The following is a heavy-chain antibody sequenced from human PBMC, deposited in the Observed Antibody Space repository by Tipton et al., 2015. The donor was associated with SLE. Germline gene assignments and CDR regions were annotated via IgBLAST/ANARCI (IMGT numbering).Heavy chain of an antibody. CDR2: ISDTGSTR. V-gene: IGHV3-11*04. J-gene: IGHJ4*02. Sequence: SLRLSCAASGFTFRTYWMHWVRQAPGKGLEWVSYISDTGSTRFYADSVKGRFTISRDNAKNSLYLQMNSLRAEDTAVYYCARVVAHVIDYWGQGTLVTVSS. D-gene: IGHD3-10*02. CDR1: GFTFRTYW. CDR3: ARVVAHVIDY.